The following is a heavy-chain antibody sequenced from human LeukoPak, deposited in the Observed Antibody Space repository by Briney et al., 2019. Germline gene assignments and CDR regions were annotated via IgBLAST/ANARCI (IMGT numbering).Heavy chain of an antibody. CDR3: ASPEGAAAGYFQH. J-gene: IGHJ1*01. Sequence: SETLSLTCTVSGDSITTTDHYWGWIRQSPDKGLEWIGNIYYSGITDNNPSLKSRVTMSVDTSKNQFSLKLRSVTPADSAVYYCASPEGAAAGYFQHWGQGTLVTVSS. V-gene: IGHV4-39*01. CDR2: IYYSGIT. CDR1: GDSITTTDHY. D-gene: IGHD6-13*01.